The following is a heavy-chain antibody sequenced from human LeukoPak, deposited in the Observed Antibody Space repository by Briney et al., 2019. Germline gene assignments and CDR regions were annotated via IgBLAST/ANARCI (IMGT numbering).Heavy chain of an antibody. CDR2: IIPIFGTA. V-gene: IGHV1-69*13. CDR1: GGTFSSYA. D-gene: IGHD3-10*01. CDR3: ARDRITMVRGVITKYYFDY. Sequence: ASVKVSCKASGGTFSSYAISWVRQAPGQGLEWMGGIIPIFGTANYAQKFQGRVTITADESTSTAYMELSSLRSEDTAVYYCARDRITMVRGVITKYYFDYWGQGTLVTVSS. J-gene: IGHJ4*02.